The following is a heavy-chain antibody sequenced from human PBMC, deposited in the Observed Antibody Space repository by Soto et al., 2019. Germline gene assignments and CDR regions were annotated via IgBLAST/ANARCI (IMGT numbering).Heavy chain of an antibody. CDR1: GFTFSSYA. Sequence: GGSLRLSCAASGFTFSSYAMSWVRQAPGKGLEWVSAISGSGGSTYYADSVKGRFTISRDNSKNTLYLQMNSLRAEDTAVYYCAISVLRFLEWDERNDAFDIWGQGTMVTVSS. CDR3: AISVLRFLEWDERNDAFDI. D-gene: IGHD3-3*01. CDR2: ISGSGGST. V-gene: IGHV3-23*01. J-gene: IGHJ3*02.